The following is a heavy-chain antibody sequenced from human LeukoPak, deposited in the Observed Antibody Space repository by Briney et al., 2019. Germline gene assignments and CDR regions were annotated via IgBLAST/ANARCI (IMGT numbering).Heavy chain of an antibody. Sequence: PSETLSLTCTVSGGSISSYYWSWIRQPAGKGLEWIGRIYTSGSTNYNPSLKSRVTMSVDTSKNQFSLKLSSVTAVDTAVYYCAREVRITMICVAFDIWGQGTMVTVSS. D-gene: IGHD3-22*01. CDR3: AREVRITMICVAFDI. CDR2: IYTSGST. CDR1: GGSISSYY. V-gene: IGHV4-4*07. J-gene: IGHJ3*02.